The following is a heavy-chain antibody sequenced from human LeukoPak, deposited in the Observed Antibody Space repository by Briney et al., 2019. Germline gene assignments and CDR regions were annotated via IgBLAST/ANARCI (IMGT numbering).Heavy chain of an antibody. CDR2: ITNTGTYS. CDR3: ARRAGAYSHPYDY. J-gene: IGHJ4*02. CDR1: GFTFSAYN. V-gene: IGHV3-21*04. Sequence: GGSLRLSCAASGFTFSAYNMNWVRQAPGKALEWVSSITNTGTYSFYRDSVKGRFTISRDNSKNTLYLQMNSLRAEDTAVYYCARRAGAYSHPYDYWGQGTLVTVSS. D-gene: IGHD4/OR15-4a*01.